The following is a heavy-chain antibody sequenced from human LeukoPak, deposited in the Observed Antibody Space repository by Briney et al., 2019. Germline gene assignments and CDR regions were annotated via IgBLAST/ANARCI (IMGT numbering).Heavy chain of an antibody. CDR3: ARAQFGKSARNDY. J-gene: IGHJ4*02. Sequence: VASVKVSCKASGYTFTGYYMHWVRQAPGQGLEWMGWINPNSGGTNYAQKFQGRVTMTRDTSISTAYVELSRLRSDDTAVYYCARAQFGKSARNDYWGQGTLVTVSS. CDR2: INPNSGGT. V-gene: IGHV1-2*02. CDR1: GYTFTGYY. D-gene: IGHD3-10*01.